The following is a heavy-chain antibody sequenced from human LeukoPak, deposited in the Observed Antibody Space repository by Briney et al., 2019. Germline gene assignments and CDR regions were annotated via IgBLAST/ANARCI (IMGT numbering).Heavy chain of an antibody. D-gene: IGHD3-22*01. CDR2: INPNSGGT. V-gene: IGHV1-2*02. CDR3: ARVSYDSSGYYWGSFDY. Sequence: GASVKVSCKASGYTFSGYYMHWVRQAPGQGLEWMGWINPNSGGTNYAQKFQGRVTMTRDTSIGTAYMELSRLRSDDTAVYYCARVSYDSSGYYWGSFDYWGQGTLVTVSP. CDR1: GYTFSGYY. J-gene: IGHJ4*02.